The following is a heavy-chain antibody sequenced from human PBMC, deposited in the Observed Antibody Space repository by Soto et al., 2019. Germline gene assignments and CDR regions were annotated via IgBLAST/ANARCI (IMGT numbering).Heavy chain of an antibody. CDR2: MNPNNGNA. J-gene: IGHJ4*02. CDR1: GYTFTSYG. V-gene: IGHV1-8*01. D-gene: IGHD6-19*01. Sequence: ASVKVSRKASGYTFTSYGINWVRQATGQGLEWMAWMNPNNGNAGFAQKFRGRVTMTRNTSISTAYMELSSLASDDTAVYYCARGKMDIEVAGLWGQGTLVTVSS. CDR3: ARGKMDIEVAGL.